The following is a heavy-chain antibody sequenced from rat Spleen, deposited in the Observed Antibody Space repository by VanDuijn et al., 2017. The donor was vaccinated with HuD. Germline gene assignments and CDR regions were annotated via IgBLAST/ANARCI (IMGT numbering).Heavy chain of an antibody. CDR3: ARYRDSGHVGIFDY. Sequence: EVQLQESGPGLVKPSQSLSLTCSVTGYSITSSYRWNWIRKFPGNKLEWMGYINSAGSTNYNPSLKSRISITRDTSKNQFFLQVNSVTTEDTATYYCARYRDSGHVGIFDYWGQGVMVTVSS. CDR2: INSAGST. CDR1: GYSITSSYR. J-gene: IGHJ2*01. V-gene: IGHV3-3*01. D-gene: IGHD1-11*01.